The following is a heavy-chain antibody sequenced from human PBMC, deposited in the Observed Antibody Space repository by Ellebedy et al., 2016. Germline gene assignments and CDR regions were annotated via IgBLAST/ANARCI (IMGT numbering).Heavy chain of an antibody. D-gene: IGHD3-22*01. CDR1: GYTFTSYY. CDR2: INPSGGST. V-gene: IGHV1-46*01. Sequence: ASVKVSCXASGYTFTSYYMHWVRQAPGQGLEWMGIINPSGGSTSYAQKFQGRVTMTRDTSTSTVYMELSSLRSEDTAVYYCARDSQYYYDSSGYYSSYYYMDVWGKGTTVTVSS. CDR3: ARDSQYYYDSSGYYSSYYYMDV. J-gene: IGHJ6*03.